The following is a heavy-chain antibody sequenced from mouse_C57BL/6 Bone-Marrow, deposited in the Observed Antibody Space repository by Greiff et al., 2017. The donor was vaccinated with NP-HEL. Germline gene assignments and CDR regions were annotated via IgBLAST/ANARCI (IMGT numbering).Heavy chain of an antibody. CDR2: INPYNGDT. CDR3: ASGRDYSNYFYWYFDV. Sequence: VHVKQSGPELVKPGDSVKISCKASGYSFTGYFMNWVMQSHGKSLEWIGRINPYNGDTFYNQKFKGKATLTVDKSSSTAHMELRSLTSEDSAVYYCASGRDYSNYFYWYFDVWGTGTTVTVSS. V-gene: IGHV1-20*01. CDR1: GYSFTGYF. J-gene: IGHJ1*03. D-gene: IGHD2-5*01.